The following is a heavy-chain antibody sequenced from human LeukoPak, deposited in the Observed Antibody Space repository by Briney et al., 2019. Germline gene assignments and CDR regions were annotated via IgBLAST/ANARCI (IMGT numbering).Heavy chain of an antibody. V-gene: IGHV4-59*12. CDR3: ARAPWGLDAFDI. CDR2: IYYSGST. CDR1: GGSISSYY. Sequence: SETLSLTCTVSGGSISSYYWSWIRQPPGKGLEWIGYIYYSGSTNYSPSLKSRVTISVDRSKNQFSLKLSSVTAADTAVYYCARAPWGLDAFDIWGQGTMVTVSS. D-gene: IGHD3-16*01. J-gene: IGHJ3*02.